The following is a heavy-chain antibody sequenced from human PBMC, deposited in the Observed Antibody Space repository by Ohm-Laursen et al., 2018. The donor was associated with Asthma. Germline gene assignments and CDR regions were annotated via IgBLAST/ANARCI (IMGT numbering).Heavy chain of an antibody. Sequence: GSLRLSCTASGFSFSNYAMTWVRQARGKGLEWVSAIGGSGDHTYYADSVKGRFTISRDISKNTLYLQMHSLRAEDTAIYFCAKAIEYGSSGADVWGQGTTVTVSS. V-gene: IGHV3-23*01. CDR2: IGGSGDHT. CDR3: AKAIEYGSSGADV. CDR1: GFSFSNYA. J-gene: IGHJ6*02. D-gene: IGHD6-13*01.